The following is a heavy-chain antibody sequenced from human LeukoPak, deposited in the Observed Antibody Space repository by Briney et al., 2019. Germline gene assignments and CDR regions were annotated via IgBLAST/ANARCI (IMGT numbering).Heavy chain of an antibody. Sequence: SETLSLTCTVSGYSISSGYYWGWIRQPAGKGLEWIGRIYTSGSTNYNPSLKSRVTVSVDTSKNQFSLKLSSVTAADTAVYYCARVSLVRGAPDYYFDYWGQGTLVTVSS. CDR1: GYSISSGYY. J-gene: IGHJ4*02. V-gene: IGHV4-4*07. CDR2: IYTSGST. CDR3: ARVSLVRGAPDYYFDY. D-gene: IGHD3-10*01.